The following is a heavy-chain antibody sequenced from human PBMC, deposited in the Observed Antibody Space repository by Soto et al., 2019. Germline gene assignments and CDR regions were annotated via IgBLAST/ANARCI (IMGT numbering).Heavy chain of an antibody. J-gene: IGHJ5*02. V-gene: IGHV1-8*01. CDR3: ARVPRVLDNWFDP. CDR2: MNPNSGNT. Sequence: ASVKVSCKASGYTFTSYDINWVRQATGQGLEWMGWMNPNSGNTGYAQKFQGRVTMTRNTSISTAYMELSSLRSEDTAVYYCARVPRVLDNWFDPWGQGTLVTVSS. CDR1: GYTFTSYD.